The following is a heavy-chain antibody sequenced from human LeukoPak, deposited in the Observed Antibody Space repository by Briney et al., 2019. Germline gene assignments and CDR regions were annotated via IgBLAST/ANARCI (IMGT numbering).Heavy chain of an antibody. CDR3: AADGGYSYGSVENWFDP. CDR1: GFTFTSSA. D-gene: IGHD5-18*01. V-gene: IGHV1-58*01. Sequence: RASVKVSCKASGFTFTSSAVQWVRQARGQRLEWIGWIVVGSGNTNYAQKFQERVTITRDMSTSTAYMELSSLRSEDTAVYYCAADGGYSYGSVENWFDPWGQGTLVTVSS. CDR2: IVVGSGNT. J-gene: IGHJ5*02.